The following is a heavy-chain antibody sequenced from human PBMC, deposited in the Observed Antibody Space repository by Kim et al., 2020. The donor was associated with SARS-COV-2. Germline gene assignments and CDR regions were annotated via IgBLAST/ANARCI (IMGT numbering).Heavy chain of an antibody. J-gene: IGHJ6*01. CDR3: ARGVYDYGDYNYYYGMDV. CDR2: ISANNGNT. D-gene: IGHD4-17*01. Sequence: ASVKVSCKASGYTFTSYGISWVRQAPGQGLEWMGWISANNGNTNYAQKLQGRVTMTTDTSTSTAYMELRSLRSDDTAVYYCARGVYDYGDYNYYYGMDVWGQGTTVTVSS. CDR1: GYTFTSYG. V-gene: IGHV1-18*01.